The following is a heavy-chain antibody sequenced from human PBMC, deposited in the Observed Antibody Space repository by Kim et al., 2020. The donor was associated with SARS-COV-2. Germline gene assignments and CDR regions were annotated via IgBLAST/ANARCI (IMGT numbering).Heavy chain of an antibody. CDR1: GGSISSGGYY. Sequence: SETLSLTCTVSGGSISSGGYYWSWIRQHPGKGLEWIGYIYYSGCTYYNPSLKSRVTISVDTSKNQFSLKLSSVTAADTAVYYCARDSYLDSSGYIDYWGQGTLVTVSS. CDR2: IYYSGCT. D-gene: IGHD3-22*01. J-gene: IGHJ4*02. V-gene: IGHV4-31*03. CDR3: ARDSYLDSSGYIDY.